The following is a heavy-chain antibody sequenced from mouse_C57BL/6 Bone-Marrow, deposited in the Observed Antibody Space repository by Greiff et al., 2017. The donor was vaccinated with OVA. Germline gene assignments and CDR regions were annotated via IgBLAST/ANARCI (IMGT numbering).Heavy chain of an antibody. D-gene: IGHD2-1*01. J-gene: IGHJ3*01. CDR2: IYPRSGNT. CDR1: GYTFTSYG. Sequence: QVQLKQSGAELARPGASVKLSCKASGYTFTSYGISWVKQRTGQGLEWIGEIYPRSGNTYYNEKFKGKATLTADKSSSTAYMELRSLTSEDSAVYFCASVYYGNPAGFAYWGQGTLVTVSA. CDR3: ASVYYGNPAGFAY. V-gene: IGHV1-81*01.